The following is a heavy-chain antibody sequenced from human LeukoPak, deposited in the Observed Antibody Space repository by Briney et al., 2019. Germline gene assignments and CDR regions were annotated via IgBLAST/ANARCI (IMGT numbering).Heavy chain of an antibody. CDR1: RYSISSGYH. Sequence: SETLSLTCAVSRYSISSGYHWAWIRQPPGKGLEWIGSIYRSGSAYYNPSLKSRVTISVDTSKNQFSLRVTSVTAADTAVYYCARADYILDYWGQGTLVTVSS. V-gene: IGHV4-38-2*01. D-gene: IGHD4-11*01. CDR2: IYRSGSA. CDR3: ARADYILDY. J-gene: IGHJ4*02.